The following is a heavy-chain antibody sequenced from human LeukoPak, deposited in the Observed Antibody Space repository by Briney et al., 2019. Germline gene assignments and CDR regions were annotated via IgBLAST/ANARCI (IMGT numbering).Heavy chain of an antibody. CDR2: IYYSGST. D-gene: IGHD3-10*01. V-gene: IGHV4-59*12. CDR1: GGSISSYY. Sequence: SETLSLTCTVSGGSISSYYWSWIRQPPGKGLEWIGYIYYSGSTNYNPSLKSRVTISVDTSKNQFSLKLSSVTAADTAVYFCARDLSGSLYFDYWGQGVLVTVSS. J-gene: IGHJ4*02. CDR3: ARDLSGSLYFDY.